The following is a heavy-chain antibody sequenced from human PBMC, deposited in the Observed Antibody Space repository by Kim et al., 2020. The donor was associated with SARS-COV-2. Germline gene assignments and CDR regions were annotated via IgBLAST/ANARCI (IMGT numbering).Heavy chain of an antibody. D-gene: IGHD6-19*01. V-gene: IGHV3-30*01. J-gene: IGHJ4*02. CDR3: ASRGSNIAVAGKGGSLRY. Sequence: GRFTISRDNSKNTLYLQMNSLRAEDTAVYYCASRGSNIAVAGKGGSLRYWGQGTLVTVSS.